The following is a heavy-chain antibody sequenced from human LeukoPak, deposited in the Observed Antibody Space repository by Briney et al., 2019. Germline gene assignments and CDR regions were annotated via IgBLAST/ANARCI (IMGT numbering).Heavy chain of an antibody. CDR1: GGSISSGGYS. J-gene: IGHJ6*02. CDR3: ARTLSGGSGRYGMDV. CDR2: IYHSGST. V-gene: IGHV4-30-2*01. D-gene: IGHD3-10*01. Sequence: PSQTLSLTCAVSGGSISSGGYSWSWIRQPPGKGLEWIGYIYHSGSTYYNPSLKSRVTISVDRSKNQFSLKLSSVTAADTAVYYCARTLSGGSGRYGMDVWGQGTTVTVSS.